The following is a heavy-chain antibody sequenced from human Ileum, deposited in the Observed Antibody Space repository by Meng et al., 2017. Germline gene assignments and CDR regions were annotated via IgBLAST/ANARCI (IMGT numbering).Heavy chain of an antibody. J-gene: IGHJ4*02. CDR2: VDNGGSDT. CDR1: GFALSNYW. V-gene: IGHV3-74*01. D-gene: IGHD6-19*01. CDR3: AKRSTAESSGWFSPFDS. Sequence: VRWWRSGASSVQPGGSRRLSCTASGFALSNYWVHWVRQGPGTGLVWVSRVDNGGSDTIYADSVRGRFTISRDNFKSTLYLQMNSLRADDTAVYYCAKRSTAESSGWFSPFDSWGQGTLVTVSS.